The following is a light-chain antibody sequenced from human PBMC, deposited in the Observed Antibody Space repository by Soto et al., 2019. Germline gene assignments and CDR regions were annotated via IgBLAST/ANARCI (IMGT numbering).Light chain of an antibody. CDR3: QQYGRSPFT. CDR1: QSVSSNY. V-gene: IGKV3-20*01. Sequence: EIVLTQSPGTLSLSPGERATLSCRASQSVSSNYLDCYQQKRGQAPRLLIYGASSRATGLPDRFSGSGSGTDFTLTISRLEPEDFAVYYCQQYGRSPFTFGQGTKLQIK. CDR2: GAS. J-gene: IGKJ2*01.